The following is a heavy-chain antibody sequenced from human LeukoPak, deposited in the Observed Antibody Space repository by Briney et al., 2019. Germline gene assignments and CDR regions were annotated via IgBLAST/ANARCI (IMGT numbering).Heavy chain of an antibody. CDR1: GFTFSRYG. CDR2: TYSGGST. V-gene: IGHV3-NL1*01. J-gene: IGHJ3*02. D-gene: IGHD2-15*01. CDR3: AKDFRSWGYCSGGSCYRAFDI. Sequence: GGSLRLSCGASGFTFSRYGMHWVRQAPGKGLEWVSATYSGGSTYYADSVKGRFTISKDNSKNTLYLQMNSLRAEDTAVYYCAKDFRSWGYCSGGSCYRAFDIGGQGTMVTVSS.